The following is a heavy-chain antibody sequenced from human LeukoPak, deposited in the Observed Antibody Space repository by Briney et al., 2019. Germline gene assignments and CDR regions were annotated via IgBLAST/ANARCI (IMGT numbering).Heavy chain of an antibody. CDR3: AKARLNCSGGSCYAYYYYMDV. J-gene: IGHJ6*03. CDR2: ISSSSSYI. CDR1: GFTFSSYS. V-gene: IGHV3-21*01. Sequence: GGSLRLSCAASGFTFSSYSMNWVRQAPGKGLEWVSSISSSSSYIYYADSVKGRFTISRDNSKNTLYLQMNSLRAEDTAVYYCAKARLNCSGGSCYAYYYYMDVWGKGTTVTISS. D-gene: IGHD2-15*01.